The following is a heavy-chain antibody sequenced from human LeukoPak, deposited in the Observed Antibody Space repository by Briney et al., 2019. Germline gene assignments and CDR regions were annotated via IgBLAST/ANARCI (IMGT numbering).Heavy chain of an antibody. CDR3: ARDWYPLTGTTRGAWFDP. CDR2: IFYSGST. Sequence: SETLSLTCTVSGGSISTSNYYWGWIRQPPGKGLEWIGNIFYSGSTYYSPSLRSRVTISLDTSRNQFSLKLNSVTAADTAVYYCARDWYPLTGTTRGAWFDPWGQGTLVTVSS. V-gene: IGHV4-39*07. CDR1: GGSISTSNYY. J-gene: IGHJ5*02. D-gene: IGHD1-20*01.